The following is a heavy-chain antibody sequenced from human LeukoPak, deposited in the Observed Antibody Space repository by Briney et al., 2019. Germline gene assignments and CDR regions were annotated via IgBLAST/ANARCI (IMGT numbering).Heavy chain of an antibody. CDR3: ARDYSGYDSDAFDI. Sequence: AETLSLTCTVSDGSISRYYWSWIRQPAGKGLEWIGRIYTSGSTNYNPSLKSRVTMSVDTSKNQFSLKLSSVTAADTAVYYCARDYSGYDSDAFDIWGQGTMVTVSS. J-gene: IGHJ3*02. CDR1: DGSISRYY. D-gene: IGHD5-12*01. CDR2: IYTSGST. V-gene: IGHV4-4*07.